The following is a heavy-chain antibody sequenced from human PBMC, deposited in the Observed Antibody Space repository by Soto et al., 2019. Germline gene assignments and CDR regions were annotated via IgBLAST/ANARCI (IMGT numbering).Heavy chain of an antibody. CDR1: GFTFSSYG. V-gene: IGHV3-30*18. CDR2: ISYDGSNK. D-gene: IGHD6-13*01. CDR3: AKDRGIAAAGTVGYYYYGMDV. Sequence: GGSLRLSCAASGFTFSSYGMHWVRQAPGKGLEWVAVISYDGSNKYYADSVKGRFTISRDNSKNTLYLQMNSLRAEDTAVYYCAKDRGIAAAGTVGYYYYGMDVWGQGTTVTVSS. J-gene: IGHJ6*02.